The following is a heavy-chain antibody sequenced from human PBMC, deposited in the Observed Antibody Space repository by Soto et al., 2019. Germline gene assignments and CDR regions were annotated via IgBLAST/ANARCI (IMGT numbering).Heavy chain of an antibody. CDR2: ISGTGGTT. D-gene: IGHD3-3*01. CDR3: AKEGIIVFGVVKIRHAVLDI. CDR1: GFTFINYD. V-gene: IGHV3-23*01. J-gene: IGHJ3*02. Sequence: EVQLLESGGGLVQPGGSLRLSCAASGFTFINYDMSWVRQAPGKGLEWVSSISGTGGTTYYADSVKGRFTISRDNSKNTLYLQMNSLRGEDTAVYYCAKEGIIVFGVVKIRHAVLDIWGQGTMVTVSS.